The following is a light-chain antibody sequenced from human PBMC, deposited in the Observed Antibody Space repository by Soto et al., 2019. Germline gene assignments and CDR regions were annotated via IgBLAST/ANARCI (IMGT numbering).Light chain of an antibody. CDR3: SSYTSDNTVV. Sequence: QSVLTQPASVSGSPGQSITISCTGTSSDVGYYNYVSWYQQHPGKAPKLMIYEVSNRPSGVSNHFSASKSGNTASLTISGLQAEDEAYYYCSSYTSDNTVVFGGGTTVTVL. V-gene: IGLV2-14*01. CDR2: EVS. CDR1: SSDVGYYNY. J-gene: IGLJ2*01.